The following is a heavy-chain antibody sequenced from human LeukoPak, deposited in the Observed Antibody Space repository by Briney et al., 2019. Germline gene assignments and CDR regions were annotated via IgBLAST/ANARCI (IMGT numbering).Heavy chain of an antibody. Sequence: GGSLRLSCAASGNYWMHWVPQAPGKGLVWVPHINSDGSWTSYADSVKGRFTISKDNAKNTVYLQMNSLRAEDTAVYYCVSFYETYWGRGTLVTVSS. D-gene: IGHD2/OR15-2a*01. V-gene: IGHV3-74*01. CDR3: VSFYETY. CDR1: GNYW. J-gene: IGHJ4*02. CDR2: INSDGSWT.